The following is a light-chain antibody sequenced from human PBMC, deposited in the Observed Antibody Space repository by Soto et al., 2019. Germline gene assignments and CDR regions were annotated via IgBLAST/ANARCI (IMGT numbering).Light chain of an antibody. CDR1: QSVSSSY. CDR2: GAS. J-gene: IGKJ1*01. Sequence: EIVLTQSPGTLSLSPGERATLSCRASQSVSSSYLAWYQQKPGQAPRLLIYGASSRATGIPDRFSGSGSGTDFTLTISRLEPEEFAVYYCQQYGSSRTFGQGTKVELK. CDR3: QQYGSSRT. V-gene: IGKV3-20*01.